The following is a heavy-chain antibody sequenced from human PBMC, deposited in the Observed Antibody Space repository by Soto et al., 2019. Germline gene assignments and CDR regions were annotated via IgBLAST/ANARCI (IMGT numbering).Heavy chain of an antibody. CDR2: ISVNNGNT. Sequence: QVQLVQSGAELKKPGASAKVSCKASGYMFTSYGISWVRQAPGQGLEWMAWISVNNGNTNYAQKFQGRVTITTDTSTNTSHMELRSLRYDVTAVYYCARFNSSGTNYYMDVRGKGTTVIVSS. J-gene: IGHJ6*03. D-gene: IGHD3-10*01. CDR1: GYMFTSYG. V-gene: IGHV1-18*01. CDR3: ARFNSSGTNYYMDV.